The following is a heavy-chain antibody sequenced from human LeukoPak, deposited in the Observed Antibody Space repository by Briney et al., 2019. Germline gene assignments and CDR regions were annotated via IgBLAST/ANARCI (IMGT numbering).Heavy chain of an antibody. Sequence: GASVKVSCKASGYTFTGYYMHWVRQAPGQGLEWMGWINPNSGGTNYAQKFQGRVTMTRDTSISTAYMELSRLTSDDTAVYYCAREPTSAKWFDPWGQGTLVTVSS. D-gene: IGHD2-2*01. CDR2: INPNSGGT. V-gene: IGHV1-2*02. CDR3: AREPTSAKWFDP. CDR1: GYTFTGYY. J-gene: IGHJ5*02.